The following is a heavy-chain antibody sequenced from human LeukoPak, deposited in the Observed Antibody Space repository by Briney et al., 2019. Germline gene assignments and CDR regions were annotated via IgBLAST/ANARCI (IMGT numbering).Heavy chain of an antibody. CDR3: ARVGLGITDY. D-gene: IGHD7-27*01. J-gene: IGHJ4*02. CDR2: ISSSSSYI. V-gene: IGHV3-21*01. Sequence: GGSLRLSCAASGFTFSSYSMNWVRQAPGKGLEWVSSISSSSSYIYYADSVKGRFTISRDNAKNSLYLQMNSLRAEDTAVHYCARVGLGITDYWGQGTLVTVSS. CDR1: GFTFSSYS.